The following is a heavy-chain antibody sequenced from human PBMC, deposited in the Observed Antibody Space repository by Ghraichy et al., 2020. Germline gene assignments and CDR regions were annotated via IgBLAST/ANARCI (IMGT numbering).Heavy chain of an antibody. D-gene: IGHD3-22*01. J-gene: IGHJ2*01. Sequence: VGRTRNKANSYTTEYAASVKGRFTISRDDSKNSLYLQMNSLKTEDTAVYYCARGYYDGIIYYLHYWGLFFLCTGAPRNLHPILHSFPTRRSSDLWG. CDR3: ARGYYDGIIYYLHYWGLFFLCTGAPRNLHPILHSFPTRRSSDL. V-gene: IGHV3-72*01. CDR2: TRNKANSYTT.